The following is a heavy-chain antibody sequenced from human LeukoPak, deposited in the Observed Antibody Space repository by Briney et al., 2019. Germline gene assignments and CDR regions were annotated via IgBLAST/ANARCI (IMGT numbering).Heavy chain of an antibody. Sequence: GTSVKVSXKASGFTFTSSAMQWVRQARGQRLEWIGWIVVVSGNTNYAQKFQERVTITRDMSTSTAYMELSSLRSEDTAVYYCAADFYRTQVFDYWGQGTLVTVSS. CDR3: AADFYRTQVFDY. CDR1: GFTFTSSA. D-gene: IGHD2/OR15-2a*01. J-gene: IGHJ4*02. V-gene: IGHV1-58*02. CDR2: IVVVSGNT.